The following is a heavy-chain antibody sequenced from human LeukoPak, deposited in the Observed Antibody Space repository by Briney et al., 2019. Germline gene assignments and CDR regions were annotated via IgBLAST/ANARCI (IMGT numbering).Heavy chain of an antibody. CDR2: IYKVGNT. V-gene: IGHV3-66*01. J-gene: IGHJ4*02. Sequence: GRSLRLSCAASAFTVSNNYMSWVRQAPGKWLEWVSVIYKVGNTFYADFVKGRFTISRDNSNNTLYLQMNSLRAEDTAVYYCARADGSGWLTYWGQGTLVTVSS. CDR1: AFTVSNNY. CDR3: ARADGSGWLTY. D-gene: IGHD6-19*01.